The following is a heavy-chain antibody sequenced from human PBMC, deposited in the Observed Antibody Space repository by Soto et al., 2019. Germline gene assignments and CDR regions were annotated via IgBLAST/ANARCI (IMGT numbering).Heavy chain of an antibody. J-gene: IGHJ6*01. CDR3: ARGMGAVAKNYYGMDV. D-gene: IGHD6-19*01. CDR2: ISYDGTNK. V-gene: IGHV3-30-3*01. CDR1: GFTFSSFA. Sequence: QVQLVESGGGVVQPGRSLRLSCAASGFTFSSFAMHWVRQAPGKGLEWVAIISYDGTNKYYADSVKGRFTISSDNSKNTLYLQMNSLRADDTALYYCARGMGAVAKNYYGMDVW.